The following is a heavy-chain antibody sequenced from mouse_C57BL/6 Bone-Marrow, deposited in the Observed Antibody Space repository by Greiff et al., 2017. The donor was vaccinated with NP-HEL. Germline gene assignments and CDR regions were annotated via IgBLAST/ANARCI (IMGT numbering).Heavy chain of an antibody. CDR2: ISDGGSYT. Sequence: EVKLMESGGGLVKPGGSLKLSCAASGFTFSSYAMSWVRQTPEKRLEWVATISDGGSYTYYPDNVQGRFTISRDNAKNNLYLQMSHLKSEDTAMYYCARRAYWGQGTLVTVSA. V-gene: IGHV5-4*03. CDR1: GFTFSSYA. CDR3: ARRAY. J-gene: IGHJ3*01.